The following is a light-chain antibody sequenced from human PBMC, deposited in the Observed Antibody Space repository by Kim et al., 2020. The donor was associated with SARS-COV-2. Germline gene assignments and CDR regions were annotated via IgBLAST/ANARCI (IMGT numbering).Light chain of an antibody. V-gene: IGKV3-15*01. J-gene: IGKJ1*01. Sequence: EIVMTQSPATLSVSPGERATLSCRASQSVSSNLAWYQQKPGQAPRLLIYGASTRATGIPARFSGSGSGTEFTLTISSLQSEDFAVYYWQQYKNWPAFGQGTKVDIK. CDR1: QSVSSN. CDR3: QQYKNWPA. CDR2: GAS.